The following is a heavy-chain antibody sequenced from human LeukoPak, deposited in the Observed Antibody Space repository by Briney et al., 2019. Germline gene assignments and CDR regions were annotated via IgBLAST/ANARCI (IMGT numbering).Heavy chain of an antibody. V-gene: IGHV4-59*01. Sequence: SETLSLTCTVSGGSISSYYWSWIRQPPGKGLEWIGYIYYSGSTNYNPSLKSRATISVDRSKNQFSLNLSSVTTADTAVYYCARDRYSSTWYAFDIWGQGTMVTVSS. CDR1: GGSISSYY. CDR3: ARDRYSSTWYAFDI. CDR2: IYYSGST. D-gene: IGHD6-13*01. J-gene: IGHJ3*02.